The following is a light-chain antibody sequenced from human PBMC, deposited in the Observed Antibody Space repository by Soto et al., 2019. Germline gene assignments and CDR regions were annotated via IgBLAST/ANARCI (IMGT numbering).Light chain of an antibody. CDR2: AAS. Sequence: DIQMTQSPSSVSASVGDRVTITCRASQDISTWLAWYQQKPGKAPKLLIYAASTLHVGVTSRFSGSGSGTDFTLTISSLQPEDFATYYCQQYNSYTYTFGQGTKLEIK. J-gene: IGKJ2*01. CDR1: QDISTW. CDR3: QQYNSYTYT. V-gene: IGKV1D-16*01.